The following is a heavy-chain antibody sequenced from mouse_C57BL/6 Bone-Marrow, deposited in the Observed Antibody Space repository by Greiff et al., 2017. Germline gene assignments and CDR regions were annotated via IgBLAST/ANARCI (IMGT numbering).Heavy chain of an antibody. V-gene: IGHV2-6*01. J-gene: IGHJ3*01. D-gene: IGHD1-1*01. Sequence: VQLQQSGPGLVAPSQSLSITCTVSGFSLTSYGVDWVRQSPGKGLEWLGVIWGVGSTYYTSALKSRLSISKDNSKSQVFLKMNSLQTDDTAMYYCASLYYGSSYGWFAYWGEGTLVTVSA. CDR1: GFSLTSYG. CDR3: ASLYYGSSYGWFAY. CDR2: IWGVGST.